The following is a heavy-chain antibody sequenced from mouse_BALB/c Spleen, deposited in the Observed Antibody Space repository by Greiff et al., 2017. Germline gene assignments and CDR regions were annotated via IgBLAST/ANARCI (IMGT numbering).Heavy chain of an antibody. Sequence: VQLQQPGAELVKPGASVKLSCKASGYTFTSYYMYWVKQRPGQGLEWIGGINPSNGGTNFNEKFKSKATLTVDKSSSTAYMQLSSLTSEDSAVYYCTRWGITTAHYWGQGTTLTVSS. CDR2: INPSNGGT. CDR1: GYTFTSYY. V-gene: IGHV1S81*02. J-gene: IGHJ2*01. CDR3: TRWGITTAHY. D-gene: IGHD1-2*01.